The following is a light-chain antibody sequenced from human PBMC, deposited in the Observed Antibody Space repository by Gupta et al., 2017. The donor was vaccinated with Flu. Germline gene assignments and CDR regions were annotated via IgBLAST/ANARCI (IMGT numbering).Light chain of an antibody. J-gene: IGLJ2*01. Sequence: SASPSSASAYGSPRRLICLSFPGTSSDVGGYTYVSWYQQHPGKAPKLMIYEVSNRPSGVSNRFSGSKSGNTASLTISGLQAEDEADYYCSSYTSSSTRVVFGGGTKLTVL. V-gene: IGLV2-14*01. CDR3: SSYTSSSTRVV. CDR1: SSDVGGYTY. CDR2: EVS.